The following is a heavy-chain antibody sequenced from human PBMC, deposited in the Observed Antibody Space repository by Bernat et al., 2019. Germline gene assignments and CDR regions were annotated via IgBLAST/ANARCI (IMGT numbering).Heavy chain of an antibody. CDR1: GFTFSSYS. CDR2: ISSSSSYI. J-gene: IGHJ4*02. V-gene: IGHV3-21*01. CDR3: ARDKVGSYYDSSGFVDY. D-gene: IGHD3-22*01. Sequence: EVQLVESGGGLVKPGGSLRLSCAASGFTFSSYSMNWVRQAPGKGLEWVSSISSSSSYIYYADSVKGRFTISRDNAKNSLYLQMNSLRAEDTAVYYYARDKVGSYYDSSGFVDYWGQGTLVTVSS.